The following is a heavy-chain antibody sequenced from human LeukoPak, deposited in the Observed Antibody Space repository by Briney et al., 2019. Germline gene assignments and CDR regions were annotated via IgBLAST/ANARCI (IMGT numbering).Heavy chain of an antibody. CDR1: GFTFSSYA. V-gene: IGHV3-23*01. CDR2: ISGSGGST. J-gene: IGHJ6*02. CDR3: AKNFRDIVVVPAAIKDYGMDV. Sequence: PGGSLRLSCAASGFTFSSYAMSWVRQAPGKGLEWVSAISGSGGSTYYADSVKGRFTISRDNSKNTLYLQMNSLRAEDTAVYYCAKNFRDIVVVPAAIKDYGMDVWGQGTTVTVSS. D-gene: IGHD2-2*01.